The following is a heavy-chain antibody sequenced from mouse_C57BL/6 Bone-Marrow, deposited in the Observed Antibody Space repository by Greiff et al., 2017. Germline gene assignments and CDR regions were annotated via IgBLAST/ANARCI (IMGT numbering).Heavy chain of an antibody. J-gene: IGHJ1*03. D-gene: IGHD1-1*01. CDR3: VRGNYYGSSHWYFDV. Sequence: EVHLVESGGGLVQPKGSLKLSCAASGFSFNTYAMNWVRQAPGKGLEWVARIRSKSNNYATYYADSVKDRFTISRDDSESMLYLQMNNLKTEDTAMYYCVRGNYYGSSHWYFDVWGTGTTVTVSS. CDR2: IRSKSNNYAT. V-gene: IGHV10-1*01. CDR1: GFSFNTYA.